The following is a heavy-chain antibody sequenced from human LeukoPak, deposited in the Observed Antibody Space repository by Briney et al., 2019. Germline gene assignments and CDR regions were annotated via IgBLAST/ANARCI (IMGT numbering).Heavy chain of an antibody. Sequence: GASVKISCKASGYTFTGNYVHWVRQAPGQGLEWMGWINPNSGTTTYAQNFQGRVILTRDTSITTAYLELRRLTSDDTAVYYCARDRQLVPDYWGQGTLVTVSS. CDR2: INPNSGTT. J-gene: IGHJ4*02. V-gene: IGHV1-2*02. CDR1: GYTFTGNY. D-gene: IGHD6-13*01. CDR3: ARDRQLVPDY.